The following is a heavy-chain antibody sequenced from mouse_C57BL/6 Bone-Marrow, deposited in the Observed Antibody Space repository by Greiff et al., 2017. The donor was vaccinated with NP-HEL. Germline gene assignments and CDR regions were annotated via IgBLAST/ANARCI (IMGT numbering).Heavy chain of an antibody. CDR2: IDPEDGDT. CDR1: GFNFKDYY. V-gene: IGHV14-1*01. J-gene: IGHJ2*01. Sequence: VQLQQSGAELVRPGASVKLSCTASGFNFKDYYMHWVKQRPEQGLEWIGRIDPEDGDTDYAQKFQGKATLTVDTSSNTAYLQLSSLTSEDTAVYYCTALVYYYGSSPYYFDYWGQGTTLTVSS. D-gene: IGHD1-1*01. CDR3: TALVYYYGSSPYYFDY.